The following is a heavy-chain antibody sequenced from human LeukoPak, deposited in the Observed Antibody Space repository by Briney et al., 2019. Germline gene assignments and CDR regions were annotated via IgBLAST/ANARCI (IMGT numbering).Heavy chain of an antibody. J-gene: IGHJ6*03. Sequence: PSETLSLTCTVSGGSISSYYWSWIRRPAGKGLEWIGRIDTSGNTNYKPSLKSRVTMSVDTSKNQFSLKLSSVTAADTAVYYCARGDSSGWYHYYYYMDVWGKGTTVTVSS. CDR3: ARGDSSGWYHYYYYMDV. CDR1: GGSISSYY. D-gene: IGHD6-19*01. CDR2: IDTSGNT. V-gene: IGHV4-4*07.